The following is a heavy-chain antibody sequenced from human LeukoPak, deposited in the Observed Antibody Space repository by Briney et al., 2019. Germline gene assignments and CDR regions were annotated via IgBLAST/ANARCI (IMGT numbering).Heavy chain of an antibody. J-gene: IGHJ4*02. CDR1: GFTFSSYDM. CDR2: IYHSGST. D-gene: IGHD1-26*01. Sequence: GSLRLSCAASGFTFSSYDMTWVRQPPGKGLEWIGEIYHSGSTNYNPSLKSRVTISVDKSKNQFSLKLSSVTAADTAVYYCARAGGGSYLYFDYWGQGTLVTVSS. V-gene: IGHV4-4*02. CDR3: ARAGGGSYLYFDY.